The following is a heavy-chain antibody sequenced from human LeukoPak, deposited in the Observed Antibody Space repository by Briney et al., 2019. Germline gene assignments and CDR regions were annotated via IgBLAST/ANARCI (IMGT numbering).Heavy chain of an antibody. J-gene: IGHJ4*02. D-gene: IGHD1-26*01. CDR2: ISYDGSNK. CDR1: GFTFSSYG. V-gene: IGHV3-30*18. CDR3: AKDWSGSYLGWLYFDY. Sequence: GRSLRLSCAASGFTFSSYGRHWVRQAPGKGLEWVAVISYDGSNKYYADSVKGRFTISRDNSKNTLYLQMNSLRAEDTAVYYCAKDWSGSYLGWLYFDYWGQGTLVTVSS.